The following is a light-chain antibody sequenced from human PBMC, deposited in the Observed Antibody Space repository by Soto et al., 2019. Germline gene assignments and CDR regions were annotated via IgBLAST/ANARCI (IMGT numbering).Light chain of an antibody. J-gene: IGKJ5*01. CDR2: GAP. Sequence: EVVLTQSPGTLSLSPGEIATLSCSASQSVSSTYLAWYQQRPGQAPRLLIYGAPTRATDIPDRISGSGSGTDFTLTVSSLEPEDFAVYYCQQRSNWLITFGQGTRLEIK. V-gene: IGKV3D-20*02. CDR1: QSVSSTY. CDR3: QQRSNWLIT.